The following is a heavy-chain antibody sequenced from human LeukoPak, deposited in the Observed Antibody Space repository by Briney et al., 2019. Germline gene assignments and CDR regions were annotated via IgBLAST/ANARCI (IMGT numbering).Heavy chain of an antibody. Sequence: SETLSLTCTVSGDSISSYYWSWIRQPPGKGLEWIGYIYYSGSTNYNPSLKSRVTISVDTSKNQFSLKLSSVTAADTAVYYCARDGFWGHAFDIWGQGTMVTVSS. CDR1: GDSISSYY. J-gene: IGHJ3*02. CDR2: IYYSGST. V-gene: IGHV4-59*01. CDR3: ARDGFWGHAFDI. D-gene: IGHD7-27*01.